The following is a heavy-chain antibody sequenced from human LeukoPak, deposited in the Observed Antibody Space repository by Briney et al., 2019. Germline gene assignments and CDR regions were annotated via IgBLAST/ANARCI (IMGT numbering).Heavy chain of an antibody. CDR2: ISSSGSTI. Sequence: GGSLRLSCAASGFTFSSYEMNWVRQAPGKGLGWVSYISSSGSTIYYADSVKGRFTISRDNAKNSLYLQMNSLRAEDTAVYYCARDQGIAAAGVYYYYYGMDVWGQGTTVTVSS. CDR3: ARDQGIAAAGVYYYYYGMDV. D-gene: IGHD6-13*01. CDR1: GFTFSSYE. J-gene: IGHJ6*02. V-gene: IGHV3-48*03.